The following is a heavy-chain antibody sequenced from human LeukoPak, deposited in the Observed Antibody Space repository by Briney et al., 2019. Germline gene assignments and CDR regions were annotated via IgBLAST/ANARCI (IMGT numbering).Heavy chain of an antibody. Sequence: ASVKVSCKASGYTFTSYGISWVRQAPGQGLEWMGWISAYNGNTNYAQKLQGRVTMTTDTSTSTAYMELRSLRSDDTAVYYCARSIVLMVYAIPPFDYWGQGTLVTVSS. J-gene: IGHJ4*02. V-gene: IGHV1-18*01. CDR2: ISAYNGNT. D-gene: IGHD2-8*01. CDR3: ARSIVLMVYAIPPFDY. CDR1: GYTFTSYG.